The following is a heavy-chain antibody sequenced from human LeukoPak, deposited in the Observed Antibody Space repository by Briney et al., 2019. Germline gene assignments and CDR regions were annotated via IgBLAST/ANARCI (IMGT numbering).Heavy chain of an antibody. Sequence: SETLSLTCTVSGGSISSGDYYWSWIRQPPGKGLEWIGYIYYSGSTYYNPSLKSRVTISVDTSKNQFSLKLSSVTAADTAVYYCARSPAYYDILTGYYPKNWFDPWGQGTLVTVSS. J-gene: IGHJ5*02. CDR2: IYYSGST. CDR1: GGSISSGDYY. V-gene: IGHV4-30-4*08. CDR3: ARSPAYYDILTGYYPKNWFDP. D-gene: IGHD3-9*01.